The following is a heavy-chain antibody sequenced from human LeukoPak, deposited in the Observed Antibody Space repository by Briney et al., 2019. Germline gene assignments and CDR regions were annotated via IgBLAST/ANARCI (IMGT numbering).Heavy chain of an antibody. J-gene: IGHJ4*02. CDR1: GFTFSDCA. Sequence: HSGGSLRLSCAASGFTFSDCAVTWVRQAPGRGLEWVATITGSGGTKYYADSVKGRFTISRDNSKNTLYLQMNSLRAEDTAVYYCARDPEWLLLYYFDYWGQGTLVTVSS. CDR3: ARDPEWLLLYYFDY. V-gene: IGHV3-23*01. CDR2: ITGSGGTK. D-gene: IGHD3-3*01.